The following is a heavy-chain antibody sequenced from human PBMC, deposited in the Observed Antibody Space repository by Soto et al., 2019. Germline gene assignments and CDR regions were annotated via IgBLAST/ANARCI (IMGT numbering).Heavy chain of an antibody. CDR2: ISWNSGSI. CDR3: AKEEDCSGGSCYLGPFDY. CDR1: GFTFDEYA. D-gene: IGHD2-15*01. Sequence: GGSLRLSCAASGFTFDEYAMHWVRQAPGKGLEWVSGISWNSGSIGYADSVKGRFTISRDNAKNSLYLQMNSLRAEDTALYYCAKEEDCSGGSCYLGPFDYWGQGTLVTVSS. J-gene: IGHJ4*02. V-gene: IGHV3-9*01.